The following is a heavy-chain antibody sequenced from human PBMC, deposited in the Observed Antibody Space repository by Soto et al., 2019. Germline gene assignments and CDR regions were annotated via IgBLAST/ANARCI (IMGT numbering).Heavy chain of an antibody. CDR2: ISAYNGNT. Sequence: ASVRVSCKGSGYTFTSYGISWVRQAPGQGLKWMGWISAYNGNTNYAQKLQGRVTMTTDTSTSTAYMELRSLRSDDTAVYYCENDRNIVVVPAAIARRYNCFVPWG. V-gene: IGHV1-18*01. CDR3: ENDRNIVVVPAAIARRYNCFVP. J-gene: IGHJ5*02. D-gene: IGHD2-2*01. CDR1: GYTFTSYG.